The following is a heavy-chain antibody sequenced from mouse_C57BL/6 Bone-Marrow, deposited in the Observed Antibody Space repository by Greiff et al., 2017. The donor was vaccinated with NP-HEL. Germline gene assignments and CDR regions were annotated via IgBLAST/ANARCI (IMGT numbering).Heavy chain of an antibody. CDR2: IDPSDSYT. D-gene: IGHD1-1*01. V-gene: IGHV1-50*01. CDR3: ARKAYYGRSYEFAY. CDR1: GYTFTTYC. Sequence: QVQLQQPGSVLVKPGASVTLSCQASGYTFTTYCLQWVIQRPGQGLEWIGEIDPSDSYTNYNQKFKGKATLTVDTSSSTAYMQLSSLTSEDSAVYYCARKAYYGRSYEFAYWGQGTLVTVSA. J-gene: IGHJ3*01.